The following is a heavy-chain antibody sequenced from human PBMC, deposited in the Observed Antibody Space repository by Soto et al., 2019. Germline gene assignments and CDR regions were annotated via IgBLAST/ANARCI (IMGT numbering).Heavy chain of an antibody. CDR1: GGSINSSNW. CDR3: AREGPATIATDLSWFDP. V-gene: IGHV4-4*02. CDR2: IYHSGNT. Sequence: QVQLQESGPGLVKPSGTLSLTCAVSGGSINSSNWWTWVRQPPGKGLEWIGNIYHSGNTNYNPSLKSRLSMSVDKSKNQFSLRLSSVTAADTAIYYSAREGPATIATDLSWFDPWGQGTLVTVSS. J-gene: IGHJ5*02. D-gene: IGHD6-13*01.